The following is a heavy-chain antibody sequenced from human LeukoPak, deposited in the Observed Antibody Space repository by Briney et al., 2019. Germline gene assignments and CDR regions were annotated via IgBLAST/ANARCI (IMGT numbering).Heavy chain of an antibody. J-gene: IGHJ3*02. CDR1: GGFISSYY. CDR3: ARFAEWELLYGDLFYAFDI. Sequence: PSETLSLTCTVSGGFISSYYWSWIRQPPGKGLEWIGYIYYSGSTNYNPSLKSRVTISVDTSKNQFSLKLSSVTAADTAVYYCARFAEWELLYGDLFYAFDIWGQGTMVTVSS. CDR2: IYYSGST. D-gene: IGHD1-26*01. V-gene: IGHV4-59*01.